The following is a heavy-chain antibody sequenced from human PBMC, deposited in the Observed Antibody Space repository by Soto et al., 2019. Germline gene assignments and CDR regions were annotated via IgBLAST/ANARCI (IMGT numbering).Heavy chain of an antibody. Sequence: QVQLVQSGAEVKKPGSSVKVSCKASGGTFSSYAISWVRQAPGQGLEWMGGIIPIFGTANYAQKFQGRATITADESTSTAYMELSSLRSEDTAVYYCATPDYYGSGSYYYGMDVWGQGTTVTVSS. CDR1: GGTFSSYA. J-gene: IGHJ6*02. CDR3: ATPDYYGSGSYYYGMDV. V-gene: IGHV1-69*01. D-gene: IGHD3-10*01. CDR2: IIPIFGTA.